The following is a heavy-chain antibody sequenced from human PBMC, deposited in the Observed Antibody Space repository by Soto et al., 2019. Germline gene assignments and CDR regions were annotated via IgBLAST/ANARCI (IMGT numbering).Heavy chain of an antibody. CDR1: GFTFSSYG. Sequence: PGGSLRLSCAASGFTFSSYGMHWVRQAPGKGLEWVAVIWYDGSNKYYADSVKGRFTISRDNSKNTLYLQMNSLRAEDTAVYYCASGFYYYDSSGYYPPFDYWGQGTLVTVSS. J-gene: IGHJ4*02. D-gene: IGHD3-22*01. CDR3: ASGFYYYDSSGYYPPFDY. V-gene: IGHV3-33*01. CDR2: IWYDGSNK.